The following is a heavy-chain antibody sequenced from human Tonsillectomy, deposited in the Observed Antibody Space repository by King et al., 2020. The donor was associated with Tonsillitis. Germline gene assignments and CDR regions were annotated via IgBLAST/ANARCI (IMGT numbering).Heavy chain of an antibody. CDR2: ISSTGSTI. CDR3: ARGGIAGVPAAVEMLDHGMDF. CDR1: GFTFSSYS. J-gene: IGHJ6*02. D-gene: IGHD2-2*01. V-gene: IGHV3-48*02. Sequence: VQLVQSGGGLVQPGGSLRLSCAASGFTFSSYSMNWVRQAPGKGLEWVSYISSTGSTIYYADSVRGRFTISRDNAKNSLYLHMNSLRDEDTAVYYCARGGIAGVPAAVEMLDHGMDFWGQGTTVTVSS.